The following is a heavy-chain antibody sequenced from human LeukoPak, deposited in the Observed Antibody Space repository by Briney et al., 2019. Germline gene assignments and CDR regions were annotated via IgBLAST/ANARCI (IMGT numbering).Heavy chain of an antibody. CDR3: ARRANYYGSGSYYKGPLHMDV. CDR1: GYSFTSYW. V-gene: IGHV5-51*01. J-gene: IGHJ6*03. D-gene: IGHD3-10*01. Sequence: RGESLKISCKGSGYSFTSYWIGWVRQLPGKGLEWMGIIYPGDSDTRYSLSFQGQVTISADKSISTAYLQWSSLKASDTAMYYCARRANYYGSGSYYKGPLHMDVWGKGTTVTISS. CDR2: IYPGDSDT.